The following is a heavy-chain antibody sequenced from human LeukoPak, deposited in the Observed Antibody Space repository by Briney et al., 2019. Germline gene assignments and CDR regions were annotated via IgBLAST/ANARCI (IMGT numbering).Heavy chain of an antibody. CDR3: TTAPLFGELYY. V-gene: IGHV3-15*01. J-gene: IGHJ4*02. CDR1: GFTFSNAW. Sequence: PGGSLRLSCAASGFTFSNAWMSWVRQAPGKGLEWVGRIKSKTDGGTTDYAAPVEGRFTISRDDSKNTLYLQMNSLKTEDTAVYYCTTAPLFGELYYWGQGTLVTVSS. CDR2: IKSKTDGGTT. D-gene: IGHD3-10*01.